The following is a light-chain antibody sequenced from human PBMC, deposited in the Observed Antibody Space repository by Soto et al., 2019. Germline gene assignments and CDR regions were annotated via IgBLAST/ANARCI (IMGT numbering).Light chain of an antibody. CDR3: QQYNNWPRT. Sequence: EIVMTQSPATLSVSPGERATLSCRASQSVSSNLAWYQQKPGQAPRRLIYGASTRATGIPARFSGSRSGTEFTLTISSLQSEDFAVYYCQQYNNWPRTFGQGTKV. CDR1: QSVSSN. CDR2: GAS. V-gene: IGKV3-15*01. J-gene: IGKJ1*01.